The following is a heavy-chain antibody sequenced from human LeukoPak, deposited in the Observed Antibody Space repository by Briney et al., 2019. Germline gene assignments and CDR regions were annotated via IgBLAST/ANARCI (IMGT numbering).Heavy chain of an antibody. CDR2: ICGSGGST. CDR3: AKDRCSNGIGCYYYYMDV. Sequence: GGSLRRSCAASGVTFSSYAMSWVRQAPGKGLEWVSAICGSGGSTYYADSVKGRFTISRDNSKNTLYLQMNSLRAEDTAVYYCAKDRCSNGIGCYYYYMDVWGKGTTVTISS. D-gene: IGHD2-8*01. V-gene: IGHV3-23*01. J-gene: IGHJ6*03. CDR1: GVTFSSYA.